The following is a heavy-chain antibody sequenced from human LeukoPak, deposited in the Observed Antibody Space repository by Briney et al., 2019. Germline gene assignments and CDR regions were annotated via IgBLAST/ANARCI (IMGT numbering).Heavy chain of an antibody. J-gene: IGHJ5*02. D-gene: IGHD1-26*01. CDR2: INHSGST. CDR3: ARSSGSYYP. V-gene: IGHV4-34*01. Sequence: SETLSLTCAVYGGSFSGYYWSWIRQPPGKGLEWIGEINHSGSTNYNPSLKSRVTISVDTSKNRFSLKLSSVTAADTAVYYCARSSGSYYPWGQGTLVTVSS. CDR1: GGSFSGYY.